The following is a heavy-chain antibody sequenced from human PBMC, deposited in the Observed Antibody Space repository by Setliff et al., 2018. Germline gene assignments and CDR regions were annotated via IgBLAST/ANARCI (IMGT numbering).Heavy chain of an antibody. CDR1: GFSYSNCW. J-gene: IGHJ5*02. CDR3: ARDVYDFRTGQADP. Sequence: GGSLRLSCTASGFSYSNCWVSWVRQAPGKGLEWLASINPHASEKYYVDSVKGRFTISRDNAKNSLSLQMNSLRADDTSVYYCARDVYDFRTGQADPWGQGTLVTVSS. D-gene: IGHD3-3*01. CDR2: INPHASEK. V-gene: IGHV3-7*01.